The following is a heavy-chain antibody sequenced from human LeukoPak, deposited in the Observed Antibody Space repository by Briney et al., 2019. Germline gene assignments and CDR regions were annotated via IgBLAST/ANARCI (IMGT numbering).Heavy chain of an antibody. D-gene: IGHD6-19*01. J-gene: IGHJ4*02. CDR1: GFTFSNYN. V-gene: IGHV3-21*01. Sequence: GGSLRLSCAASGFTFSNYNMNWVRQAPGKGLEWVSSISSSSTYISYADSVKGRFTISRDDAKNSLDLQMNSLRAEDTAVYYCARVHSRGWYEDQWGQGTLVTVSS. CDR2: ISSSSTYI. CDR3: ARVHSRGWYEDQ.